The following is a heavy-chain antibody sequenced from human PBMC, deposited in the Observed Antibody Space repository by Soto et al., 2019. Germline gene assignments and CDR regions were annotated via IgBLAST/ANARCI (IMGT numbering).Heavy chain of an antibody. CDR2: INAGNGNT. CDR3: ARMYSSGWLVDY. V-gene: IGHV1-3*01. CDR1: GYTFISYA. J-gene: IGHJ4*02. Sequence: GASVKVSCKASGYTFISYAMHWVRQAPGQRLEWMGWINAGNGNTKYSQKFQGRVTITRDTSASTAYMELSSLRSEDTAVYYCARMYSSGWLVDYWGQGTLVTVSS. D-gene: IGHD6-19*01.